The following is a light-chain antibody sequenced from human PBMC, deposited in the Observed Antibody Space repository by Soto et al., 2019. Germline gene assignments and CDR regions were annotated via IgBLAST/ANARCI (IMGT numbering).Light chain of an antibody. J-gene: IGKJ3*01. Sequence: DIQMTQSPSSLSASVGDRVTMSCRASQFIRTHLHWYQQRPGKAPKLLIYAASTLQSGVPSRFSGSGFGTDFNFTITSLQPEDFASYYCQESYSRSRAFGPGTKVDF. CDR1: QFIRTH. V-gene: IGKV1-39*01. CDR3: QESYSRSRA. CDR2: AAS.